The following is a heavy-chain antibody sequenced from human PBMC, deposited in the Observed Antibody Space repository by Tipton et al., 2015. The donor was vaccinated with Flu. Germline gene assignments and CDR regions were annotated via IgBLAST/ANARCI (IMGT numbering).Heavy chain of an antibody. V-gene: IGHV1-2*04. CDR1: GYTFTGYY. CDR2: INPNSGGT. D-gene: IGHD3-22*01. Sequence: QSGPEVKKPGASVKVSCKASGYTFTGYYMHWVRQAPGQGLEWMGWINPNSGGTNYAQKFQGWVTMTRDTSISTAYMELSRLRSDDTAVYYCARVAAVVVWDAFDIWGQGTMVTVSS. CDR3: ARVAAVVVWDAFDI. J-gene: IGHJ3*02.